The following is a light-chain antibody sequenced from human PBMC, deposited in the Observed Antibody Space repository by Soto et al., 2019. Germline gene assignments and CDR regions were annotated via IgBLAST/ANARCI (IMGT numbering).Light chain of an antibody. V-gene: IGLV2-23*01. CDR3: CSYAGNSLYV. Sequence: QSVLTQPASASGSPGQSITISCTGTSSDVGSYNLVSWYQRHPGKAPKLMIYEGSKRPSGVSNRFSGSKSGNTASLTISGLQAEDEADYYCCSYAGNSLYVFGTGTKVTVL. CDR2: EGS. CDR1: SSDVGSYNL. J-gene: IGLJ1*01.